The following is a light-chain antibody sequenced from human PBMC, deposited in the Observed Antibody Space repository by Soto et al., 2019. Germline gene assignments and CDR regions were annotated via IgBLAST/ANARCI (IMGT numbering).Light chain of an antibody. V-gene: IGKV3-20*01. CDR3: HQFGSSPLYT. J-gene: IGKJ3*01. Sequence: ELVLTQSPGTLSLSPGERATLSCRASQTISSSFLAWYQQKPGQAPRLLIYRASRRAPGIPARFGGSGSWSDFTLTISRLEPEDFAVYYCHQFGSSPLYTFGPGTKVDIK. CDR1: QTISSSF. CDR2: RAS.